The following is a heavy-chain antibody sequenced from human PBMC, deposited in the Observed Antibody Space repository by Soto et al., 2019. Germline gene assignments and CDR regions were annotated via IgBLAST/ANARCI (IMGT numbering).Heavy chain of an antibody. Sequence: QVQLVESGGGVVQPGRSLRLSCAASGFTFSSYGMHWVRQAPGKGLEWVAVISYDGSNKYYADSVKGRFTISRDNSKNTLYLQMNSLRAEDTAVYYCAKDRGYSGTTIVDYWGQGTLVTVSS. J-gene: IGHJ4*02. CDR3: AKDRGYSGTTIVDY. D-gene: IGHD5-12*01. CDR2: ISYDGSNK. CDR1: GFTFSSYG. V-gene: IGHV3-30*18.